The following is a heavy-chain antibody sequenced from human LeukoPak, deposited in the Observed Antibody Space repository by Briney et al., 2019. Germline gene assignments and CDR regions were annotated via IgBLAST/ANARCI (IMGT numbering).Heavy chain of an antibody. CDR3: ARYPGASGDSYCFDY. Sequence: SETLSLTCTVSGGSVTTYHWSWIRQPPGKGLEWIGYIYYSGSINYNPSLNSRVTISLDTSKNEFSLKLRSVTAADTAVYYCARYPGASGDSYCFDYWGQGTRVTVSS. D-gene: IGHD4-17*01. CDR2: IYYSGSI. CDR1: GGSVTTYH. J-gene: IGHJ4*02. V-gene: IGHV4-59*02.